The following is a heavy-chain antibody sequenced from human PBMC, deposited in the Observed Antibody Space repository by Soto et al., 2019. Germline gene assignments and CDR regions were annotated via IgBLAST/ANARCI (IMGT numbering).Heavy chain of an antibody. CDR1: GGSFSGYY. J-gene: IGHJ5*02. Sequence: SETLSLTCAVYGGSFSGYYWSWIRQPPGKGLEWIGEINHSGSTNYNPSLKSRVTISVDTSKNQFSLKLSSVTAADTAVYYCARKGGYYDSSGTTWYNWFDHWAQGTLVTVSS. V-gene: IGHV4-34*01. D-gene: IGHD3-22*01. CDR3: ARKGGYYDSSGTTWYNWFDH. CDR2: INHSGST.